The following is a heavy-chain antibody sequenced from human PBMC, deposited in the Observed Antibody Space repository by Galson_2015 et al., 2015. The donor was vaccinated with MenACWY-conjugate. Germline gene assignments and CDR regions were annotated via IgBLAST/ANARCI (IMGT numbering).Heavy chain of an antibody. CDR2: VNQSGSA. CDR1: GDSISSRNW. V-gene: IGHV4-4*02. J-gene: IGHJ5*02. D-gene: IGHD6-13*01. Sequence: LSLTCAVSGDSISSRNWWTWVRQSPGKGLEWIGEVNQSGSANYNPSLKSRVTISVDKSKNQFSLKLTSVTAADTALYYCARSGSSLYNWLDPWGQGTLVTVSS. CDR3: ARSGSSLYNWLDP.